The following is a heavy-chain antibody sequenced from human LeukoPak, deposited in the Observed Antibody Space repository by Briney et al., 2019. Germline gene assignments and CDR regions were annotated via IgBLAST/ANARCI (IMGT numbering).Heavy chain of an antibody. Sequence: GGSLILSCTASGFTLSSYSMNWVRQAPGKGLEWVSHISSANIFYSDSVQGRFTISRDNAKNSLYLQMNSLRDDDTAVYYCARDAFNGRPYLGYYFDYWGQGNLVTVSS. J-gene: IGHJ4*02. V-gene: IGHV3-48*02. CDR2: ISSANI. CDR1: GFTLSSYS. CDR3: ARDAFNGRPYLGYYFDY. D-gene: IGHD2-8*01.